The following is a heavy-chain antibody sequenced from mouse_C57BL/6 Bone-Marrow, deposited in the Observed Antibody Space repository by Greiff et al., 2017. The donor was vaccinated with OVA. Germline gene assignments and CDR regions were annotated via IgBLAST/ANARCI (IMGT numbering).Heavy chain of an antibody. Sequence: QVHVKQSGAELARPGASVKLSCKASGYTFTSYGISWVKQRTGQGLEWIGEIYPRSGNTYYNEKFKGKATLTADKSSSTAYMELRSLTSEDSAVYFCARGLGSYYFDDWGQGTTLTVSS. CDR3: ARGLGSYYFDD. CDR1: GYTFTSYG. V-gene: IGHV1-81*01. J-gene: IGHJ2*01. D-gene: IGHD1-1*01. CDR2: IYPRSGNT.